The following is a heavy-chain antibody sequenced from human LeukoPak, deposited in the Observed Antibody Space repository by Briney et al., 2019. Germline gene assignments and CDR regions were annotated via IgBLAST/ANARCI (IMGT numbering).Heavy chain of an antibody. CDR1: GFTFSSYG. D-gene: IGHD6-13*01. CDR3: ARDLGSSSWSPIY. CDR2: IWYDGNNK. V-gene: IGHV3-33*01. J-gene: IGHJ4*02. Sequence: GGSLRLSCAASGFTFSSYGMHWVRQAPGKGLEGVAVIWYDGNNKYYADSVKGRFTISRDNSKNTLYLQMNSLRAEDTAVYYCARDLGSSSWSPIYWGQGTLVTVSS.